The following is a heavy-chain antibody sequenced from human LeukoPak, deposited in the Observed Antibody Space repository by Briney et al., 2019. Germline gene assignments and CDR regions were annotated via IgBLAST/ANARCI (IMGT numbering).Heavy chain of an antibody. V-gene: IGHV4-61*02. CDR1: GGSISSGSYY. Sequence: SQTLSLTCTVSGGSISSGSYYWSWIRQPAGKGLERIGRIYTSGSTNYNPSLKSRVTISVDTSKNQFSLKLSSVTAADTAVYYCAREVVVPAAIYYYYYMDVWGKGTTVTVSS. J-gene: IGHJ6*03. CDR3: AREVVVPAAIYYYYYMDV. D-gene: IGHD2-2*02. CDR2: IYTSGST.